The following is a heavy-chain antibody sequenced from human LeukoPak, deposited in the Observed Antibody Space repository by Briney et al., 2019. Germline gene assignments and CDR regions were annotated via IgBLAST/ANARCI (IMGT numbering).Heavy chain of an antibody. CDR1: GGSISSSSYY. Sequence: SETLSLTCTVSGGSISSSSYYWGWIRQPPGKGLEWIGSIYYSGSTYYNPSLKSRVTISVDTSKNQFSLKLSSVTAADTAVYYCARHRGITPLWFDPWGQGTLVTVSS. J-gene: IGHJ5*02. V-gene: IGHV4-39*01. D-gene: IGHD1-7*01. CDR3: ARHRGITPLWFDP. CDR2: IYYSGST.